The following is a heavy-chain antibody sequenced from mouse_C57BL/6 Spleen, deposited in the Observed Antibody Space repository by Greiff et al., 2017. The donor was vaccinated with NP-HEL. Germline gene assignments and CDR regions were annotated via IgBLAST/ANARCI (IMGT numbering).Heavy chain of an antibody. J-gene: IGHJ3*01. Sequence: VQLKESGPVLVKPGASVKMSCKASGYTFTDYYMNWVKQSHGKSLEWIGVINPYNGGTSYNQKFKGKATLTVDKSSSTAYMELNSLTSEDSAVYYCADYYYGSSFAYWGQGTLVTVSA. D-gene: IGHD1-1*01. CDR2: INPYNGGT. CDR3: ADYYYGSSFAY. CDR1: GYTFTDYY. V-gene: IGHV1-19*01.